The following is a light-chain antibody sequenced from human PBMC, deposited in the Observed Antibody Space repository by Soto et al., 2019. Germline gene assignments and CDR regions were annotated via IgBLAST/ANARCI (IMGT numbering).Light chain of an antibody. CDR2: RND. Sequence: QSVLTQPPSASGTPGQRVTISSSGSSSNIENHYMYWYQQVPGTAPKLLIYRNDQRPSGVPDRFSASRSGTSASLSISGLRSEDEADYYCAIWDDNLSGLFGGGTKLTVL. CDR3: AIWDDNLSGL. V-gene: IGLV1-47*01. CDR1: SSNIENHY. J-gene: IGLJ2*01.